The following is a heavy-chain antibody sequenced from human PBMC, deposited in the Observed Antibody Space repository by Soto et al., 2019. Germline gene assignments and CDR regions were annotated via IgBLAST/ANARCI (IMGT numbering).Heavy chain of an antibody. D-gene: IGHD2-8*02. J-gene: IGHJ4*02. CDR3: VRVPYSSGSLYYLDY. Sequence: QVQLVQSGAEVEKPGASVKVSCKASGYMFTYYYIHWVRQGPGQGLEWMGIINPNGGTTTYAHNFQGRVTMNRDTSTSTVYMELTIMTSEDAAIYYCVRVPYSSGSLYYLDYWGQGTLVTVSS. CDR1: GYMFTYYY. CDR2: INPNGGTT. V-gene: IGHV1-46*01.